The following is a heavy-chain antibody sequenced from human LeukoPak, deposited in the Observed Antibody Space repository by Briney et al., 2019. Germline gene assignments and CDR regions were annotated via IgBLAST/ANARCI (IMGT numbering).Heavy chain of an antibody. D-gene: IGHD3-16*02. V-gene: IGHV4-34*01. CDR2: INHSGST. Sequence: SETLSLTCAVYGGSFSGYYWSWIRQPPGKGLEWIGEINHSGSTNYNPSLKSRVTVSVDTSKNQFSLKLSSVTAADTAVYYCAREHPPRVYDYVWGSYRYNWFDPWGQGTLVTVSS. CDR3: AREHPPRVYDYVWGSYRYNWFDP. CDR1: GGSFSGYY. J-gene: IGHJ5*02.